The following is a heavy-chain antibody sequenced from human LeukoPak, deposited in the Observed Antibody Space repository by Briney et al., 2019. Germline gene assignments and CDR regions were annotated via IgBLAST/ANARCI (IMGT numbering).Heavy chain of an antibody. J-gene: IGHJ4*02. CDR1: GYTFTGYY. D-gene: IGHD6-13*01. CDR2: INPNSGGT. Sequence: AASVKVSCKASGYTFTGYYMHWVRQAPGQGLEWVGWINPNSGGTNYAQKFQGWVTMTRDTSISTAYMELSRLRSDDTAVYYCAKHSSSWHYFDYWGQGTLVTVSS. CDR3: AKHSSSWHYFDY. V-gene: IGHV1-2*04.